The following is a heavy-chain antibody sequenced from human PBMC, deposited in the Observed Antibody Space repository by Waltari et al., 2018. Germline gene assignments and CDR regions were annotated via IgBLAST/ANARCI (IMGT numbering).Heavy chain of an antibody. CDR2: INHSGSA. V-gene: IGHV4-34*01. D-gene: IGHD2-15*01. J-gene: IGHJ4*02. CDR3: ASSLRGAGPVVVVAATPVATLDY. CDR1: GGSFSGYY. Sequence: QVQLQQWGAGLLKPSETLSLTCAVYGGSFSGYYWSWIRQPPGKGLEWIGEINHSGSANYNPSLKSRFTISVDTSKNHFSLKLSSVTAADTAVYYCASSLRGAGPVVVVAATPVATLDYWGQGTLVTVSS.